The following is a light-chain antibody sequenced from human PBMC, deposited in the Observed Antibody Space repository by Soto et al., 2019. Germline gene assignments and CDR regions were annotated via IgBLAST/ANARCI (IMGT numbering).Light chain of an antibody. Sequence: QSVLTQPPSASGTPGQRVTISCSGCSSNIGSNAVNWYRPLPGMAPQLLMYLNAQRPSGVPDRVSGSKSGTSVSLAISGLQSYDEADYYCATWADRLHALVFGGGTKLAVL. V-gene: IGLV1-44*01. J-gene: IGLJ2*01. CDR1: SSNIGSNA. CDR3: ATWADRLHALV. CDR2: LNA.